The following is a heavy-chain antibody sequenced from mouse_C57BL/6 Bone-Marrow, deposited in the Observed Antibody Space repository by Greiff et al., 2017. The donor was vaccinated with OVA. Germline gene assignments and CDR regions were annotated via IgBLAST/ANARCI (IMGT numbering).Heavy chain of an antibody. CDR2: ISSGSSTI. CDR1: GFTFSDYG. Sequence: DVMLVESGGGLVKPGGSLKLSCAASGFTFSDYGMHWVRQAPEKGLEWVAYISSGSSTIYYADTVKGRFTISRDNAKNTLFLQMTSLRSEDTAMYYCARDHYGSSIYAMDYWGQGTSVTVSS. V-gene: IGHV5-17*01. J-gene: IGHJ4*01. CDR3: ARDHYGSSIYAMDY. D-gene: IGHD1-1*01.